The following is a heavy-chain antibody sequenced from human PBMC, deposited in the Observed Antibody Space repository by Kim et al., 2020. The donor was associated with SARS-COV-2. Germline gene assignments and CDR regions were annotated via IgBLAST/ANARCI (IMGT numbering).Heavy chain of an antibody. J-gene: IGHJ4*02. Sequence: YNPSLKSRVTISIDTSKNQFSLKVTSVTAADTAVYYCARNDILTVYPPDYWGQGTLVTVSS. CDR3: ARNDILTVYPPDY. D-gene: IGHD3-9*01. V-gene: IGHV4-34*01.